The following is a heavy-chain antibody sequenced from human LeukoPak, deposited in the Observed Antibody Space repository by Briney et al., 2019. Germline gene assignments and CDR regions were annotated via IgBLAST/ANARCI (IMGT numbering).Heavy chain of an antibody. V-gene: IGHV3-21*01. D-gene: IGHD2-15*01. CDR2: ISSSSSYI. CDR3: ARGPYCSGGSCYGRPFDY. J-gene: IGHJ4*02. Sequence: GGSLRLSCAASGFTFSSYSMNWVRQAPGKGLEWVSSISSSSSYIYYADSVKGRFTISRDNAKNSLYLQMNSLRAEDTAVYYCARGPYCSGGSCYGRPFDYWGQGTLVTVSS. CDR1: GFTFSSYS.